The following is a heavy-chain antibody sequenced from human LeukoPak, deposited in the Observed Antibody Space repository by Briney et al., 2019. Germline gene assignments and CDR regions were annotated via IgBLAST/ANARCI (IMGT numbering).Heavy chain of an antibody. CDR3: ARGKVPLGPFVVDPPDY. CDR1: GYTFTSYA. V-gene: IGHV1-3*01. Sequence: ASVNVSCKASGYTFTSYAMHWVRQAPGQRLEWMGWINAGNGNTKYSQKFQGRVTITRDTSASTAYMELSSLRSEDTAVYYCARGKVPLGPFVVDPPDYWGQGTLVTVSS. D-gene: IGHD2-2*01. CDR2: INAGNGNT. J-gene: IGHJ4*02.